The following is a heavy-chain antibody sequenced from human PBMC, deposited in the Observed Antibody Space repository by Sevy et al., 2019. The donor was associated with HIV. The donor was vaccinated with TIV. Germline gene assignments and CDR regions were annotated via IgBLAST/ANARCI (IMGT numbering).Heavy chain of an antibody. CDR3: ATAREYYSDNSGYLDY. CDR2: FDPEDGEI. CDR1: GYTLSELS. D-gene: IGHD3-22*01. J-gene: IGHJ4*02. Sequence: ASVKVSCKVSGYTLSELSMHWVRQAPGKGLEWMGRFDPEDGEIIYAQKFQGRVTMTEDTSTDTAYMELSSLRSEDTALYYCATAREYYSDNSGYLDYWGQGTLVTVSS. V-gene: IGHV1-24*01.